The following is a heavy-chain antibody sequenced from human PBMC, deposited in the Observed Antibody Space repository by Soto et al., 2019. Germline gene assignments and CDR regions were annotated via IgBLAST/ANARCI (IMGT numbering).Heavy chain of an antibody. CDR1: GFTFSSYA. D-gene: IGHD3-22*01. Sequence: TGGSLRLSCAASGFTFSSYAMSWVRQAPGKGLEWVSSISGSAGTPYYTGSVKGRFTISRDNSKNTLYLQMNSLRAEDTAVYYCAKQIKGITMIIVLDYWGQGTLVTVSP. J-gene: IGHJ4*02. CDR3: AKQIKGITMIIVLDY. CDR2: ISGSAGTP. V-gene: IGHV3-23*01.